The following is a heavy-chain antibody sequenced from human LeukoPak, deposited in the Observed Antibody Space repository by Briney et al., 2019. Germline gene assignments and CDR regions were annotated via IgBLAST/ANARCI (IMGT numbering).Heavy chain of an antibody. Sequence: SETLSLTCTVSGGSISSYYWSWIRQPAGKGLEWIGRIYTSGSTNYNPSLKSRVTMSVDTSKNQFSLKLSSVTAADTAVYYCARCAIFGAVVNWFDPWGQGTLVTVSS. J-gene: IGHJ5*02. CDR2: IYTSGST. V-gene: IGHV4-4*07. CDR1: GGSISSYY. CDR3: ARCAIFGAVVNWFDP. D-gene: IGHD3-3*01.